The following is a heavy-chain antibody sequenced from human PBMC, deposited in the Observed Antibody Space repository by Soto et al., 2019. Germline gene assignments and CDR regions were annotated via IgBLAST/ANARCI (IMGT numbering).Heavy chain of an antibody. CDR3: ARGLGGRMDD. V-gene: IGHV1-69*08. J-gene: IGHJ6*02. Sequence: QVQLVQSGAEVKKPGSSVRVSCKASGTIFSSYTISWVRQAPGQGLEWMGRIIPILGETNSAQKFQGIVTXTADKSTXTAXXELXXLRLEDTALYXCARGLGGRMDDWGQGTTVTVSS. D-gene: IGHD3-16*01. CDR1: GTIFSSYT. CDR2: IIPILGET.